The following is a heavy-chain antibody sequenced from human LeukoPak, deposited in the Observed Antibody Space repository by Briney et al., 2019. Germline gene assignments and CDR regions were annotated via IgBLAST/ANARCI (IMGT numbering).Heavy chain of an antibody. CDR3: ARGGSSSWVDY. CDR2: IRSDGSST. CDR1: GFTFSRYW. V-gene: IGHV3-74*01. Sequence: PGGSLRLSCAASGFTFSRYWMHWVRQAPGKGLVWVSRIRSDGSSTNYADSVTGRFTISRDNAKNTLYLQMNSLRADDTAAYYCARGGSSSWVDYWGQGTLVTVSS. J-gene: IGHJ4*02. D-gene: IGHD6-13*01.